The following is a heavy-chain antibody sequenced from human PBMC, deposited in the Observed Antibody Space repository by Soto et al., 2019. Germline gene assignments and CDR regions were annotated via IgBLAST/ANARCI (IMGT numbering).Heavy chain of an antibody. CDR1: GDSVRNQY. D-gene: IGHD3-16*01. CDR3: AMTLDYGNMDV. V-gene: IGHV4-4*08. J-gene: IGHJ6*03. Sequence: QVQMQESGPGLVKPSETLSLTCTVSGDSVRNQYWSWIRRPPGRGLEWIGYIYRSGSTKYNPSLKSRLTISVDTSKSQFSLKLSYVTAADTAVYYCAMTLDYGNMDVLGKGTTVTVSS. CDR2: IYRSGST.